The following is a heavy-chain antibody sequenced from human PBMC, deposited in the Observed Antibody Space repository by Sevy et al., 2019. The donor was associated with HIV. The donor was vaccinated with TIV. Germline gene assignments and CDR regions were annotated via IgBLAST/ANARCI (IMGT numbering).Heavy chain of an antibody. CDR1: GFPFSSYE. J-gene: IGHJ6*02. CDR2: IKPDGSGT. D-gene: IGHD1-26*01. V-gene: IGHV3-7*03. Sequence: GESLRLSCAASGFPFSSYEMNWVRQAPGKGLEWVANIKPDGSGTYYVDSVKGRFTISRDNAKNSFFLQMNTLRADDTAVYYCARSGGITDYGMDVWGPGTTVTVSS. CDR3: ARSGGITDYGMDV.